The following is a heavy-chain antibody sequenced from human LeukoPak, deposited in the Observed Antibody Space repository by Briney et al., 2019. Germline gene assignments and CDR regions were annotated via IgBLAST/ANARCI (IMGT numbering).Heavy chain of an antibody. CDR2: INSVGSST. CDR3: ARDPHYGDANYYFDY. D-gene: IGHD4-17*01. CDR1: GFTFSSYW. Sequence: PGGSLRLSCAASGFTFSSYWMHWVRQAPGKGLVWVSRINSVGSSTSYADSVKGRFTISRDNAKNTLYLQMNSLRAEDTAVYYCARDPHYGDANYYFDYWGQGTLVTVSS. V-gene: IGHV3-74*01. J-gene: IGHJ4*02.